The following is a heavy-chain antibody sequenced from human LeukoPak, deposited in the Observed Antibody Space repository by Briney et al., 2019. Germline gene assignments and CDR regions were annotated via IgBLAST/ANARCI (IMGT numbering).Heavy chain of an antibody. Sequence: GGSLRLSCAASGFTFSSYSVNWVHQAPGKGLEWVSSISSSSYIYYADSVKGRFTISRDNAKNSLYLQMNSLRAEDTAVYYCARDLGTTNYYFDYWGQGTPVTVSS. CDR2: ISSSSYI. CDR3: ARDLGTTNYYFDY. CDR1: GFTFSSYS. J-gene: IGHJ4*02. V-gene: IGHV3-21*01. D-gene: IGHD1-26*01.